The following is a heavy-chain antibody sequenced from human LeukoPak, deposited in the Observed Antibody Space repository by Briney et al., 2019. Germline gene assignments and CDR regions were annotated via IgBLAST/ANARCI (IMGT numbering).Heavy chain of an antibody. CDR3: ARDRDGGVGTIDY. D-gene: IGHD3-3*01. CDR1: GYTFIDYW. Sequence: ASVKVSCKASGYTFIDYWIHWVRQAPGQGLEWMGRININSGGINYAQKFQGRVTMTRAMSISTAYMELSRLRFDDTAVYYCARDRDGGVGTIDYWGQGTLVPVSS. V-gene: IGHV1-2*06. J-gene: IGHJ4*02. CDR2: ININSGGI.